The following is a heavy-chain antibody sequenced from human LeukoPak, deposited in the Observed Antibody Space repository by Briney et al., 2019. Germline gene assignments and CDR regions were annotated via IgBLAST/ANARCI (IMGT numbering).Heavy chain of an antibody. Sequence: GGSLRLSCAASGFTFSSYSMNWVRQAPGKGLEWVSSISSSSSYIYYADPVKGRFTISRDNAKNSLYLQMNSLRAEDTAVYYCASGYDSSGYYGALWGQGTLVTVSS. D-gene: IGHD3-22*01. J-gene: IGHJ4*02. CDR3: ASGYDSSGYYGAL. CDR2: ISSSSSYI. CDR1: GFTFSSYS. V-gene: IGHV3-21*01.